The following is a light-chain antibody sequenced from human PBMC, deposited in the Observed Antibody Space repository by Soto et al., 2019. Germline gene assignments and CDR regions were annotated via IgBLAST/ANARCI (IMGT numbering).Light chain of an antibody. CDR3: SSYTSSSTLYV. V-gene: IGLV2-14*01. CDR1: SIDVGGYNY. Sequence: QSVLTQPASVSGSPGQSITISWNGTSIDVGGYNYVSWYQQHPGKAPKLMIYDVSNRPSGVSNRFSGSKSGNTASLTISGLQAEDEADYYCSSYTSSSTLYVFGTGTKVTVL. CDR2: DVS. J-gene: IGLJ1*01.